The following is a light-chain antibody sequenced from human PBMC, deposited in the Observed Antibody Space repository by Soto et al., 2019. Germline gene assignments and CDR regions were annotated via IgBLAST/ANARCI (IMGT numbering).Light chain of an antibody. CDR3: QQSYTTPPT. J-gene: IGKJ4*01. CDR1: QSISTF. V-gene: IGKV1-39*01. CDR2: TAS. Sequence: EIQMTQSPSSLSVSVGDRVTITCRASQSISTFLNWYQQKPGKVPNLLIYTASNLRSGVPSRFSGSGSGADFTLTINSLQPEDFATYFCQQSYTTPPTFGGGTKVDIK.